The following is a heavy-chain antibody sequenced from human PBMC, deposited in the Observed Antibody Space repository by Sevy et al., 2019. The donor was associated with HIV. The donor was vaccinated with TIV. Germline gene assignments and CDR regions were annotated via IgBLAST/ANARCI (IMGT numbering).Heavy chain of an antibody. CDR3: ARGYCSGTSCSSGRAWVAFDI. CDR2: ISSSSNYI. J-gene: IGHJ3*02. D-gene: IGHD2-15*01. CDR1: GFTFSSYS. V-gene: IGHV3-21*01. Sequence: GGSLRLSCAVSGFTFSSYSMNWVRQAPGKGLEWVSSISSSSNYIYYADSVKGRFTISRDNAKDSLFLQMNRLRAEDTAMYYCARGYCSGTSCSSGRAWVAFDIWGQGTMVTVSS.